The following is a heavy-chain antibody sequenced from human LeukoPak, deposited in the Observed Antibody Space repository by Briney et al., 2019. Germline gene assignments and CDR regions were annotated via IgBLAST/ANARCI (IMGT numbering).Heavy chain of an antibody. V-gene: IGHV3-23*01. CDR3: AKGGYSNGRYYYYYMDV. CDR1: GFTFNLYA. CDR2: ISGSGEST. J-gene: IGHJ6*03. Sequence: GGSLRLSCVASGFTFNLYAMTWVRQAPGKGLEWVSIISGSGESTYSSDYLKGRFTISRDNSKNTLYLQMNSLRAEDTAVYYCAKGGYSNGRYYYYYMDVWGEGTTVTVSS. D-gene: IGHD5-18*01.